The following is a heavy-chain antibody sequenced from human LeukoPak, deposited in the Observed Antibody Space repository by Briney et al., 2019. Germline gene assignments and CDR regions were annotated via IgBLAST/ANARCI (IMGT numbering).Heavy chain of an antibody. CDR2: IYYSGST. J-gene: IGHJ3*02. Sequence: SETLSLTCTVSGGSIGSSSYYWGWIRQPPGKGLEWIGSIYYSGSTYYNPSLKSRVTISVDTSKNQFSLKLSSVTAADTAVYYCAGTYTTQAFDIWGQGTMVTVSS. V-gene: IGHV4-39*01. CDR3: AGTYTTQAFDI. CDR1: GGSIGSSSYY. D-gene: IGHD3-16*01.